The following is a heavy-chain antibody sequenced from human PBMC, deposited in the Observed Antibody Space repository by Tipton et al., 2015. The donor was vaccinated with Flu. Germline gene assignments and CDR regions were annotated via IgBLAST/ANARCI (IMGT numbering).Heavy chain of an antibody. D-gene: IGHD4-11*01. CDR2: IYYSGST. J-gene: IGHJ5*02. CDR1: GGSISSSSDY. V-gene: IGHV4-39*01. Sequence: TLSLTCNVSGGSISSSSDYWGWIRQPPGKGLEWIGTIYYSGSTYYNPSLRSRVTISVDTSKNQFSLRLSSVTAADTDVYYCARRDYSNYVSEPKNWFDPWGQGTLVTVSS. CDR3: ARRDYSNYVSEPKNWFDP.